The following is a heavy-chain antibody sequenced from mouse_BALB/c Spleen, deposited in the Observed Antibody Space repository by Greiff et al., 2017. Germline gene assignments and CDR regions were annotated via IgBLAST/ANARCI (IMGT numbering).Heavy chain of an antibody. CDR1: GFNIKDTY. J-gene: IGHJ4*01. V-gene: IGHV14-3*02. CDR3: AVYDGYYDYYAMDY. CDR2: IDPANGNT. Sequence: VHVKQSGAELVKPGASVKLSCTASGFNIKDTYMHWVKQRPEQGLEWIGRIDPANGNTKYDPKFQGKATITADTSSNTAYLQLSSLTSEDTAVYYCAVYDGYYDYYAMDYWGQGTSVTVSS. D-gene: IGHD2-3*01.